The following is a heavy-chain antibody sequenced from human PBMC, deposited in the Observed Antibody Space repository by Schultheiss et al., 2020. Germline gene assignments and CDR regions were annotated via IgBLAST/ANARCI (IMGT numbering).Heavy chain of an antibody. V-gene: IGHV4-61*08. CDR3: ARAPYGDYSDY. J-gene: IGHJ4*02. D-gene: IGHD4-17*01. CDR1: GDSISSGGYY. CDR2: IYYSGST. Sequence: SETLSLTCTVSGDSISSGGYYWSWIRQHPGKGLEWIGYIYYSGSTNYSPSLKSRVTISVDTSKNQFSLKLSSVTAADTAVYYCARAPYGDYSDYWGQGTLVTVSS.